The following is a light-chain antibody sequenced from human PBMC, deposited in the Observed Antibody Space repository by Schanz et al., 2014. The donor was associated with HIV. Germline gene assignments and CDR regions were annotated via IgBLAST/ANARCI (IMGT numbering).Light chain of an antibody. J-gene: IGLJ2*01. CDR2: YDT. CDR3: QVWDSSSAVF. V-gene: IGLV3-21*04. Sequence: SYELTQPPSVSVAPGKTARITCGANNLGSKSVHWYQQKPGPAPELVINYDTDRPSGIPVRFSGSNSGHTATLTITRVEAGDEADYYCQVWDSSSAVFFGGGTQLTVL. CDR1: NLGSKS.